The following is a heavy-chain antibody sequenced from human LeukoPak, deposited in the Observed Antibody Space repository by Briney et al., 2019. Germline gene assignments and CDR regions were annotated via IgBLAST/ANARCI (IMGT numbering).Heavy chain of an antibody. V-gene: IGHV4-61*02. Sequence: SQTLSLTCTVSGGSIGSDSYYWSWIRQPAGKGLEWIGRVYTSGSTNYNPSLKSRVTISVDTSKNQFSLKLRSVTAADTAVYYCAREDFGGSSLYYYYYYMDVWGKGTTVIVSS. CDR3: AREDFGGSSLYYYYYYMDV. J-gene: IGHJ6*03. CDR2: VYTSGST. CDR1: GGSIGSDSYY. D-gene: IGHD3-10*01.